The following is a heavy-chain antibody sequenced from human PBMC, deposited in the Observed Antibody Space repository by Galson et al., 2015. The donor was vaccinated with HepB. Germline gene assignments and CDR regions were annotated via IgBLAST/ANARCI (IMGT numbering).Heavy chain of an antibody. Sequence: QVQLQESGPGLVKPSETLSLPCTVSGGSISSYYWSWIRQPPGKGLEWIGYIYYSGSTDYNPSLKSRVTISVDTSKNQFSLKLSSVTAADTAVYYCAREGDSAGTFDYWGQGTLVTVSS. CDR3: AREGDSAGTFDY. CDR2: IYYSGST. V-gene: IGHV4-59*01. D-gene: IGHD2-15*01. CDR1: GGSISSYY. J-gene: IGHJ4*02.